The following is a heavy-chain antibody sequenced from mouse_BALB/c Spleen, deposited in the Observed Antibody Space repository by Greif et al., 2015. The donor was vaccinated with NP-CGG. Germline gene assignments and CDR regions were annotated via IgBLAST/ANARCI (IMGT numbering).Heavy chain of an antibody. V-gene: IGHV1S56*01. CDR1: GYTFTAYY. J-gene: IGHJ4*01. Sequence: QVQLQQSGPELVKPGASVRISCKASGYTFTAYYIHWVKQRPGQGLEWIGRIYPGNVNTKYNEKFKGKATLTADKSSSTVYMQLSSLTSEDSAVYFCVRDAMDYWGQGSSVTVSS. CDR2: IYPGNVNT. CDR3: VRDAMDY.